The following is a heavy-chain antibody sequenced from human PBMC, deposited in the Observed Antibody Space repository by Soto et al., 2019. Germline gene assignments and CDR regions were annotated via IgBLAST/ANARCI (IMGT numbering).Heavy chain of an antibody. CDR2: IIPIFGTA. V-gene: IGHV1-69*01. CDR3: AHIRAPEVVVPAGNWFDP. Sequence: QVQLVQSGAEVKKPGSSVKVSCKASGGTFSSYAISWVRQAPGQGLEWMGGIIPIFGTANYAQKFQGRVTITADESTSTAYMELSSLRSEDTAVYYCAHIRAPEVVVPAGNWFDPWGQGTLVTVSS. J-gene: IGHJ5*02. CDR1: GGTFSSYA. D-gene: IGHD2-2*01.